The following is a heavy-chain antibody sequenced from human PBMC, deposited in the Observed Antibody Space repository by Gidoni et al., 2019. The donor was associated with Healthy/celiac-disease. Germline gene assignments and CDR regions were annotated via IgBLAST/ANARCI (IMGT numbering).Heavy chain of an antibody. CDR3: ARQWEGAFDP. CDR2: IYYSGST. V-gene: IGHV4-59*08. D-gene: IGHD1-26*01. J-gene: IGHJ5*02. Sequence: QVQLQESGPGLVKPSETLFLTCTVSGGSISSYYWSWIRQPPGKGLEWIGYIYYSGSTNYNPSLKSRVTISVDTSKNQFSLKLSSVTAADTAVYYCARQWEGAFDPWGQGTLVTVSS. CDR1: GGSISSYY.